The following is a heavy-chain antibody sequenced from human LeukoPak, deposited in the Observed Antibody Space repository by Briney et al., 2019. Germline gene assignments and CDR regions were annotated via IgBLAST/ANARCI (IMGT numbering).Heavy chain of an antibody. CDR1: GLTFTSYW. CDR2: IKQDGSDK. CDR3: ARGAAFNWNSGGSDY. V-gene: IGHV3-7*01. D-gene: IGHD1-1*01. J-gene: IGHJ4*02. Sequence: GRSLRLSCAPAGLTFTSYWMRWVRHAPGAGLEWVAFIKQDGSDKYYVDSVKGRSTISRDNAKNSLYLQMNSLRGEDTAVYYCARGAAFNWNSGGSDYWGQGTLVTVSS.